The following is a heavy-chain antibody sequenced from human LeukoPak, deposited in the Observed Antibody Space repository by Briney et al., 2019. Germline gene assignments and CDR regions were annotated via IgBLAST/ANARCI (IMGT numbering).Heavy chain of an antibody. CDR3: ARDAFIAAAGYYFDY. J-gene: IGHJ4*02. Sequence: ASVTVSFKASGYTFTGYYMHWVRQAPGQGLEWMGWINPNSGGTNYAQKFQGRVTMTRDTSISTAYMELSSLRSDDTAVYYCARDAFIAAAGYYFDYWGQGTLVTASS. D-gene: IGHD6-13*01. CDR2: INPNSGGT. CDR1: GYTFTGYY. V-gene: IGHV1-2*02.